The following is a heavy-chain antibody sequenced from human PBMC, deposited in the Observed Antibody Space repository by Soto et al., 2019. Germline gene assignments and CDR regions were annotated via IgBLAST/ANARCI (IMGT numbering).Heavy chain of an antibody. CDR3: STHSPDPPDGIRRRFFDY. CDR1: GFTFSNAW. D-gene: IGHD2-2*02. Sequence: EVQLVESGGGLVKPGESLRLSCVASGFTFSNAWMSWVRQAPGKGLEWVGRIKSKTDGESTDYAAPVKGRFTISRDDSKNILYLKMNSLRTEDTAVYYCSTHSPDPPDGIRRRFFDYWGQGTLVIVSS. J-gene: IGHJ4*02. V-gene: IGHV3-15*01. CDR2: IKSKTDGEST.